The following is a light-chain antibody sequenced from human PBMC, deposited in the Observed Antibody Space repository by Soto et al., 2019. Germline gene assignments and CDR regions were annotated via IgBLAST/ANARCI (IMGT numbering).Light chain of an antibody. CDR1: SSDVGNYNF. CDR2: EVT. V-gene: IGLV2-14*01. Sequence: QSALTQPASVSGSRGQSITTSCTGTSSDVGNYNFVSWYQHYPGKVPKLLIYEVTNRPSGVSNRFSGSKSGNTASLTISGLQAEDEADYYCSSYTSSSTRVFGTGTKLTVL. J-gene: IGLJ1*01. CDR3: SSYTSSSTRV.